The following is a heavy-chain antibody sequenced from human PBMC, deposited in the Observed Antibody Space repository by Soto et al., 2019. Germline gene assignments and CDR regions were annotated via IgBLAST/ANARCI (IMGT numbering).Heavy chain of an antibody. D-gene: IGHD4-17*01. CDR1: GGSISSYY. V-gene: IGHV4-59*01. CDR2: IYYSGST. Sequence: SETLSLTCTVSGGSISSYYWSWIRQSPGKGLEWIGYIYYSGSTNYNPSLKSRVTISVDTSKNQFSLKLSSVTAADTAVYYCARGGPYGVCQTFDYWGQGTLVTVSS. J-gene: IGHJ4*02. CDR3: ARGGPYGVCQTFDY.